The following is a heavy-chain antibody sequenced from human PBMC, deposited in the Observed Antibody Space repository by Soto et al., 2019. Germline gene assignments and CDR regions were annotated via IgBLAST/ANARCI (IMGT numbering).Heavy chain of an antibody. J-gene: IGHJ5*02. CDR1: GGSISSSSYY. CDR3: ARQVFLEWLNWFDP. Sequence: QLQLQESGPGLVKPSETLSLTCTVSGGSISSSSYYWGWIRQPPGKGLEWIGSIYYSGSTYYNPSLKSRVTISVDTSKNQFSLKLSSVTAADTAVYYCARQVFLEWLNWFDPWGQGTLVTVSS. V-gene: IGHV4-39*01. D-gene: IGHD3-3*01. CDR2: IYYSGST.